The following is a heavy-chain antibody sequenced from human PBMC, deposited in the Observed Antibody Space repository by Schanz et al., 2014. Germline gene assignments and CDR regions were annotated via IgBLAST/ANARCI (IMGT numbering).Heavy chain of an antibody. Sequence: QVQLVESGGAVVQPGRSLRLSCAVSGFTFSSYSMHWVRQAPGKGLEWVALISYDGTIKVHADSVKGRFIISRDNSNNTLFLQINSLRTDDTALYYCAKGKYERLKNVRDVRDWDAWGPGTLVTVSS. CDR2: ISYDGTIK. J-gene: IGHJ5*02. D-gene: IGHD3-10*02. CDR3: AKGKYERLKNVRDVRDWDA. CDR1: GFTFSSYS. V-gene: IGHV3-30*04.